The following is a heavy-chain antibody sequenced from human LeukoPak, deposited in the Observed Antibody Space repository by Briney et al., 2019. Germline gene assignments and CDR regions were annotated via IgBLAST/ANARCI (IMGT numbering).Heavy chain of an antibody. J-gene: IGHJ6*03. CDR3: ARSVDYGGYYYMDV. CDR2: ISSSSSTI. V-gene: IGHV3-48*01. D-gene: IGHD4-23*01. Sequence: GGSLRLSCAASGFTFSSYSMNWVRQAPGKGLEWVSYISSSSSTIYYADSVKGRFTISRDNAKNSLYLQMNSLRAEDTAVYYCARSVDYGGYYYMDVWGKGTTVTVSS. CDR1: GFTFSSYS.